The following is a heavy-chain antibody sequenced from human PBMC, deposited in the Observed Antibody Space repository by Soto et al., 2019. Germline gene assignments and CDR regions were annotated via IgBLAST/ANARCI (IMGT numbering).Heavy chain of an antibody. D-gene: IGHD3-10*01. Sequence: QITLKESGPTLVKPTQTLTLTCTFSGFSLSTSGVGVGWIRQPPGKALGWLALIYWDDDKHYSPSLKSRLTXTXDXXIHEVVITVINMDQIDPASYYCARESYASRRRFDHWGQGTLVPV. CDR3: ARESYASRRRFDH. CDR1: GFSLSTSGVG. CDR2: IYWDDDK. J-gene: IGHJ5*02. V-gene: IGHV2-5*02.